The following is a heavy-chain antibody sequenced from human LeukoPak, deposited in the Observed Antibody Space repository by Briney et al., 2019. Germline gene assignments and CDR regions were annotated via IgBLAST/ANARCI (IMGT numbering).Heavy chain of an antibody. D-gene: IGHD2-15*01. CDR3: ARVLAGHFDY. CDR2: IYYSGST. CDR1: GGSISSSSYY. V-gene: IGHV4-39*07. Sequence: PSETLSLTCTVSGGSISSSSYYWGWIRQPPGKGLEWIGSIYYSGSTYYNPSLKSRVTISVDTSKNQFSLKLSSVTAADTAVYYCARVLAGHFDYWGQGTLVTVSS. J-gene: IGHJ4*02.